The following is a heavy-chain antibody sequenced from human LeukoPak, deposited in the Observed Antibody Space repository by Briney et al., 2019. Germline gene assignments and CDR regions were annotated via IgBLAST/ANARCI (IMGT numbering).Heavy chain of an antibody. CDR3: ARDASYYYDSSGFDY. J-gene: IGHJ4*02. CDR1: GFTFSSYA. Sequence: AGGSLRLSCAASGFTFSSYAMHWVRQAPGKGLEWVAVISYDGSNKYYADSVKGRFTISRDNAKNSLYLQMNSLRAEDTAVYYCARDASYYYDSSGFDYWGQGTLVTVSS. CDR2: ISYDGSNK. V-gene: IGHV3-30*04. D-gene: IGHD3-22*01.